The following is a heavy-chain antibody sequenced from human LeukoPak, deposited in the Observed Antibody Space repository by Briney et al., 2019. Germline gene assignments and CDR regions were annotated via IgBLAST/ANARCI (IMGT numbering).Heavy chain of an antibody. J-gene: IGHJ4*02. D-gene: IGHD2-2*01. CDR2: INSDGSST. V-gene: IGHV3-74*01. CDR1: GFTFSSYW. Sequence: GGSLRLSCAASGFTFSSYWMHWVRHAPGKGLVWVSRINSDGSSTSYADSVKGRFTISRDNAKNTLYLRMNSLRAEDTAVYYCARDYQLLLRLFDYWGQGTLVTVSS. CDR3: ARDYQLLLRLFDY.